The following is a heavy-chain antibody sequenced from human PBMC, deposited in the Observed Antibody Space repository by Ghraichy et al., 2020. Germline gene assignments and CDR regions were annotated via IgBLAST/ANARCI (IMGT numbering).Heavy chain of an antibody. J-gene: IGHJ3*02. Sequence: SETLSLTCAVYGGSFSGYYWSWIRQPPGKGLEWIGEINHSGSTNYNPSLKSRVTISVDTSKNQFSLKLSSVTAADTAVYYCARGGRYYYDSSGNDAFDIWGQGTMVTVSS. CDR3: ARGGRYYYDSSGNDAFDI. D-gene: IGHD3-22*01. V-gene: IGHV4-34*01. CDR1: GGSFSGYY. CDR2: INHSGST.